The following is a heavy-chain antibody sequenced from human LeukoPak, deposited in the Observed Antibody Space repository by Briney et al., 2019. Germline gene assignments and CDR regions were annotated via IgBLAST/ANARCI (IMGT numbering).Heavy chain of an antibody. V-gene: IGHV3-30*18. J-gene: IGHJ3*02. CDR2: ISNDGSVE. D-gene: IGHD2-21*01. CDR1: GFTFRNYG. CDR3: AKPRSQGSIFHDAFDI. Sequence: PGGSLRLSCTASGFTFRNYGMPWVRQAPGKGLEWVAMISNDGSVEYYAEFVKGRFTISRDNSKNTLYLQMNSLRAEDTAVYYCAKPRSQGSIFHDAFDIWGQGTMVTVSS.